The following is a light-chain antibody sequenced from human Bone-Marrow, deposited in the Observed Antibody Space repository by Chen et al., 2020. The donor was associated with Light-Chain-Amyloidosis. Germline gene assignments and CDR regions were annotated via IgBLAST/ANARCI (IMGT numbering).Light chain of an antibody. CDR2: DVS. CDR1: SSAVGGYNY. CDR3: SSYTSSSRWV. Sequence: QSALTQPASVSGSPGQSITIYCTGTSSAVGGYNYVSWYQQHPCKAPKLMIFDVSNRPSGVSSRFSGSKSGNTASLTISGLQAEDEADYYCSSYTSSSRWVFGGGTKLTVL. V-gene: IGLV2-14*01. J-gene: IGLJ3*02.